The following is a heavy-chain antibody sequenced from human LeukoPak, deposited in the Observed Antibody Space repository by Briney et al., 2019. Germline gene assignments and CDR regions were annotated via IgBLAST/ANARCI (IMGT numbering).Heavy chain of an antibody. V-gene: IGHV1-69*06. CDR1: GGTFSSYA. CDR2: IIPIFGTA. CDR3: ASLAKYYYYYYMDV. J-gene: IGHJ6*03. Sequence: ASVKVSCKASGGTFSSYAISWVRQAPGQGLELMGGIIPIFGTANYAQKFQGRVTITADKSTSTAYMELSSLRSEDTAVYYCASLAKYYYYYYMDVWGKGTTVTVSS.